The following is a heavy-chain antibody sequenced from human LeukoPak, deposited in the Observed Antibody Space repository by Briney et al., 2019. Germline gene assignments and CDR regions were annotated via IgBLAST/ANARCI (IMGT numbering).Heavy chain of an antibody. CDR1: GYTFTSYD. V-gene: IGHV1-8*01. CDR2: MNPNSGNT. D-gene: IGHD6-6*01. J-gene: IGHJ4*02. CDR3: ARGRSSSAPDDDY. Sequence: GASVKVSCKASGYTFTSYDINWVRQATGHGLEWRGWMNPNSGNTGYAQKFQARVTMTRNTSISTAYMELSSLRSEDAAVYYCARGRSSSAPDDDYWGQGTLVTVSS.